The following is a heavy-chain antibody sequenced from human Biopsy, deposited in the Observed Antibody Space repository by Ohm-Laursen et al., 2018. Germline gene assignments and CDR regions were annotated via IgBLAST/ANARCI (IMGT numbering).Heavy chain of an antibody. Sequence: TLSITCTVSGGSISSDYWSWIRQTPGKGLEWIGYIYYSGSTNYNPSLKSRVTISVDTSKNQFSLRLNSVTAADTAVYYCARATNSTGWPYYYFYGMDVWGQGTTVTVSS. V-gene: IGHV4-59*01. D-gene: IGHD2/OR15-2a*01. J-gene: IGHJ6*02. CDR1: GGSISSDY. CDR3: ARATNSTGWPYYYFYGMDV. CDR2: IYYSGST.